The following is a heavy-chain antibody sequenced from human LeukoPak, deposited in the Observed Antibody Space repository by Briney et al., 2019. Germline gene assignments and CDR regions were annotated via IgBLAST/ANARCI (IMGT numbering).Heavy chain of an antibody. CDR1: GGSISSYY. V-gene: IGHV4-4*07. Sequence: SETLSLTCTVSGGSISSYYWSRIRQPAGKGLEWIGRIYTSGSTNYNPSLKSRVTMSVDTSKNQFSLKLSSVTAADTAVYYCARLKNFRGPGMDAFDIWGQGTMVTVSS. CDR2: IYTSGST. D-gene: IGHD3-10*01. CDR3: ARLKNFRGPGMDAFDI. J-gene: IGHJ3*02.